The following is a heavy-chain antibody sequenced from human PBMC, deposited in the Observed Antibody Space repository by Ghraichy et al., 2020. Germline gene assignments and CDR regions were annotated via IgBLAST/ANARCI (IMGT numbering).Heavy chain of an antibody. CDR1: GFTFSSYG. D-gene: IGHD2-2*01. V-gene: IGHV3-30*18. J-gene: IGHJ5*02. CDR3: AKGDIVVVPAASGSFDP. Sequence: GGSLRLSCAASGFTFSSYGMHWVRQAPGKGLEWVAVISYDGSNKYYADSVKGRFTISRDNSKNTLYLQMNSLRAEDTAVYYCAKGDIVVVPAASGSFDPWGQGTLVTVSS. CDR2: ISYDGSNK.